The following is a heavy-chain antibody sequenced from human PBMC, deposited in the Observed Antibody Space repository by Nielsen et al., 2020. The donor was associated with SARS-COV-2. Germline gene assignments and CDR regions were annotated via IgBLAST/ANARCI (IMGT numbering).Heavy chain of an antibody. CDR1: GGSFSGYY. CDR2: INHSGST. V-gene: IGHV4-34*01. CDR3: ARGRYSSSWYRPMSAFDY. Sequence: SETLSLTCAVYGGSFSGYYWSWIRQPPGKGLEWIGEINHSGSTNYNPSLKSRVTISVDTSKNQFPLKLSSVTAADTAVYYCARGRYSSSWYRPMSAFDYWGQGTLVTVSS. J-gene: IGHJ4*02. D-gene: IGHD6-13*01.